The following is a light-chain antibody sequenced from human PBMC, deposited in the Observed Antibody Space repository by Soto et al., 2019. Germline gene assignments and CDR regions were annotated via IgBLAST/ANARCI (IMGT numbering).Light chain of an antibody. V-gene: IGKV3-20*01. CDR2: VAS. J-gene: IGKJ1*01. Sequence: ENVLTQSPGTLSLSPGERVTLSCRASQSVFNNYLAWYQQKPGQAPRLLIQVASTRAPGIPDRFSGSGSGTDFTLTITRLEPEDSAIYCCKQYAFSPWTFGQGTKVEI. CDR1: QSVFNNY. CDR3: KQYAFSPWT.